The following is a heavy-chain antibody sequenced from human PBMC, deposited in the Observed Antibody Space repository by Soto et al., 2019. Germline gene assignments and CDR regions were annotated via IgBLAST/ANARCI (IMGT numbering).Heavy chain of an antibody. Sequence: GGSLRLSCAASGFTFGSYGMHWVRQAPGKGLEWVAVISYDGSNKYYADSVKGRFTISRDNSKNTLYLQMNSLRAEDTAVYYCAKGYYDILTGYYPVDYWGQGTLVTVSS. CDR3: AKGYYDILTGYYPVDY. V-gene: IGHV3-30*18. CDR1: GFTFGSYG. D-gene: IGHD3-9*01. CDR2: ISYDGSNK. J-gene: IGHJ4*02.